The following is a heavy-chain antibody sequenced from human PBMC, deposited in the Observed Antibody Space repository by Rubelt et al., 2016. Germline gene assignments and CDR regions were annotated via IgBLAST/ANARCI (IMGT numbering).Heavy chain of an antibody. D-gene: IGHD6-19*01. Sequence: VQLLESGGGLVQPGGSLRLSCAASGFTFSDYYMSWIRQAPGKGLEWVSYISSSSSYTNYADSVKGRFTISRENAKNALDLQMNSLRAEDTAVYYCARDRGGWTQEASFDYWGQGTLVTVSS. CDR2: ISSSSSYT. CDR3: ARDRGGWTQEASFDY. V-gene: IGHV3-11*05. J-gene: IGHJ4*02. CDR1: GFTFSDYY.